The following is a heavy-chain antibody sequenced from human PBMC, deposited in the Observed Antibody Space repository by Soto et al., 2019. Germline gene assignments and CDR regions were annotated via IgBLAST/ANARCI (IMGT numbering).Heavy chain of an antibody. J-gene: IGHJ4*02. Sequence: EVQLLESGGGLVQPGGSLRLSCAASGFTFSSYAMSWVRQAPGKGLEWVSAISGSGGSTYYADSVKGRFTISRDNSKNTLYLQMNSLRAEDTAVYYCAKDVDLASSGYYFFDYWGQGTLVTVSS. V-gene: IGHV3-23*01. D-gene: IGHD3-22*01. CDR1: GFTFSSYA. CDR3: AKDVDLASSGYYFFDY. CDR2: ISGSGGST.